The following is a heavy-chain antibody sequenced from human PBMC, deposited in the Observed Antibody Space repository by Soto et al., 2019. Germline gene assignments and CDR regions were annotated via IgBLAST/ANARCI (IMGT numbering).Heavy chain of an antibody. D-gene: IGHD1-26*01. V-gene: IGHV1-18*01. J-gene: IGHJ4*02. CDR2: ISAHNGNT. CDR1: GYTFTSYG. Sequence: QVQLVQSGAEVKKPGASVKVSCKASGYTFTSYGISWVRQAPGQGLEWMAWISAHNGNTNHAQKLQGRVTMTTDTSTSTAYMQLRSLRSDDTAVYYYARDAAVGLFDYWGQVTLVTVSS. CDR3: ARDAAVGLFDY.